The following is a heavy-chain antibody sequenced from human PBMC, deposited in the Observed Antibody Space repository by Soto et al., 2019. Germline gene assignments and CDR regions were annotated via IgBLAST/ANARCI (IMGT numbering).Heavy chain of an antibody. CDR2: IFYSGTT. J-gene: IGHJ6*02. Sequence: QVQLQESGPGLVRPSQTLSLTCTVSGDSISSADYYWSWIRQTPGKGLEWIGHIFYSGTTYYNPSLKRRLTISVDPSKNHFSLRLTSVTAADTAVYYCARDLWVEPELYYYGMDVWGQGTTVTVSS. D-gene: IGHD1-1*01. V-gene: IGHV4-30-4*01. CDR1: GDSISSADYY. CDR3: ARDLWVEPELYYYGMDV.